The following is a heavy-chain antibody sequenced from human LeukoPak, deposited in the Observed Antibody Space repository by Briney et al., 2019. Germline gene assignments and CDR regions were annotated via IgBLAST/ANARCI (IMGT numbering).Heavy chain of an antibody. CDR1: GYTFTSYG. Sequence: ASVKVSCKASGYTFTSYGIGWVRQAPGHGLEWMGWISTYNGNTNYAQKLQGRVIMTTDTSTSTAYMELRSLRSEDTAVYYCARANDDDSSGYHTSWFDPWGQGTLVTVSS. D-gene: IGHD3-22*01. J-gene: IGHJ5*02. CDR3: ARANDDDSSGYHTSWFDP. CDR2: ISTYNGNT. V-gene: IGHV1-18*01.